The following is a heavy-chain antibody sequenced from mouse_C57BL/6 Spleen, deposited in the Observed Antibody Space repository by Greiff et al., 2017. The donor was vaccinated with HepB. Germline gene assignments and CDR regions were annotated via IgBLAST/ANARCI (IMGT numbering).Heavy chain of an antibody. CDR1: GFTFSDYY. J-gene: IGHJ1*03. Sequence: EVQLVESEGGLVQPGSSMKLSCTASGFTFSDYYMAWVRQVPEKGLEWVANINYDGSSTYYLDSLKSRFIISRDNAKNILYLQMSSLKSEDTATYYCARDHDGYQGYFDVWGTGTTVTVSS. CDR3: ARDHDGYQGYFDV. V-gene: IGHV5-16*01. D-gene: IGHD2-3*01. CDR2: INYDGSST.